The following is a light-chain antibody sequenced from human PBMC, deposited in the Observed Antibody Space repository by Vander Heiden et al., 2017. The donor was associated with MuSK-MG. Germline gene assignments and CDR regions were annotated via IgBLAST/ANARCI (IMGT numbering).Light chain of an antibody. Sequence: DIVMTQTPPPLSATAGQPASISCKSSQSLLHSDGKTYLYWYVQKPGQPPQLLIDEISNRLSGVRDRFSGCGSGTDFTLEIRRVEAEDLGVYYCRQSRQLPRTFGQGTKVEI. CDR1: QSLLHSDGKTY. CDR2: EIS. V-gene: IGKV2D-29*01. J-gene: IGKJ1*01. CDR3: RQSRQLPRT.